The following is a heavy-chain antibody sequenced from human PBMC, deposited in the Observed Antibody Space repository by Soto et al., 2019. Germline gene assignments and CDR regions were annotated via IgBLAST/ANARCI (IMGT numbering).Heavy chain of an antibody. CDR3: ARARGGWIIRASIHVSRTSDTIAVAPGRAE. Sequence: SGFTFISYSMNWVRQAPGKALDWVSSISSSISYIYYADSVKGRFTISRDNAKNSLYLQMNSLRAEDTAVYYCARARGGWIIRASIHVSRTSDTIAVAPGRAE. J-gene: IGHJ1*01. V-gene: IGHV3-21*01. CDR2: ISSSISYI. CDR1: GFTFISYS. D-gene: IGHD3-10*01.